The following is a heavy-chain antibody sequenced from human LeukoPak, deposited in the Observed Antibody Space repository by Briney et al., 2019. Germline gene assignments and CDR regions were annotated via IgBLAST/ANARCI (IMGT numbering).Heavy chain of an antibody. CDR1: GGSISSYY. D-gene: IGHD3-22*01. CDR2: IYYSGST. Sequence: PSETLSLTCTVSGGSISSYYWSWIRQAPGKGLEWIGYIYYSGSTNYNPSLKSRVTISVDTSKNQFSLKLSSVTAADTAVYYCASHYSSGYYDYWGQGTLVTVSS. V-gene: IGHV4-59*01. CDR3: ASHYSSGYYDY. J-gene: IGHJ4*02.